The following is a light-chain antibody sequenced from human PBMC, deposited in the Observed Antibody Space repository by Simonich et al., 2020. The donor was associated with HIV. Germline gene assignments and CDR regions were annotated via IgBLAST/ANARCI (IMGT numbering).Light chain of an antibody. J-gene: IGLJ2*01. CDR2: EDS. CDR1: ALPKKS. Sequence: SYELTQPPSVSVSPGQTARITCSGDALPKKSASWYQQRSGQAPVLVIYEDSKQPSGIPERFSGSSSGTMATLTIRGAQVEDEADYYCYSTDSSDNSVFGGGTKLTVL. V-gene: IGLV3-10*01. CDR3: YSTDSSDNSV.